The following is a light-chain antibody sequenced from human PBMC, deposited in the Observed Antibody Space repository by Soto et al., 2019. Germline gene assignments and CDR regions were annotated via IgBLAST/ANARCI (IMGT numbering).Light chain of an antibody. CDR1: QNINSW. V-gene: IGKV1-5*03. CDR3: QQYNSYSQFT. Sequence: DIQMTQSPSTLSASVGDRVTITCRASQNINSWLAWYQQKPGKAPNLLIYKASSLQSGVPSRFSGSGSGTEFTLTITCLQPDDFATYYCQQYNSYSQFTFGGETKVDIK. J-gene: IGKJ4*01. CDR2: KAS.